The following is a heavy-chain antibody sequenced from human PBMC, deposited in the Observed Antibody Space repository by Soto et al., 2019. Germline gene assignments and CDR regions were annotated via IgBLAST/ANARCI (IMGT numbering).Heavy chain of an antibody. J-gene: IGHJ4*02. V-gene: IGHV1-46*01. CDR1: GYTFTTHY. CDR3: ARAGENYGSGTFAPPLRYYFNS. D-gene: IGHD3-10*01. Sequence: QVQLVQSGTEVKKPGASVNVSCKASGYTFTTHYMHWVRQAPGQGLEWMGIINPSGGRTTYALKFQGRVNTTSATSTNTVYVELTSLRCEDTAIYFCARAGENYGSGTFAPPLRYYFNSWGQGTLVTVSS. CDR2: INPSGGRT.